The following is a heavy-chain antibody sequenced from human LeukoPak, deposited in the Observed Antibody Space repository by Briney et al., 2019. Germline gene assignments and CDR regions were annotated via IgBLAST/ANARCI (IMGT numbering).Heavy chain of an antibody. V-gene: IGHV7-4-1*02. D-gene: IGHD6-13*01. CDR2: INTNTGNP. J-gene: IGHJ6*03. CDR3: ARVGRAAEVGYMDV. Sequence: ASVKVSCKASGYTFTNYAMNWVRQAPGQGLEWMGWINTNTGNPTYAQGFTGRFVFSLDTSVSTAYLQISSLKAEDTAVYYCARVGRAAEVGYMDVWGKGTTVTDSS. CDR1: GYTFTNYA.